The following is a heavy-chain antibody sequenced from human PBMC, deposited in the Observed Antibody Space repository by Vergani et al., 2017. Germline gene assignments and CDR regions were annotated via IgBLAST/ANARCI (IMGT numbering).Heavy chain of an antibody. J-gene: IGHJ5*02. CDR3: ARESYYGSGSYYPKHNWFDP. CDR2: ISYDGSNK. V-gene: IGHV3-30*04. CDR1: GFTFSSYA. D-gene: IGHD3-10*01. Sequence: QVQLVESGGGVVQPGRSLRLSCAASGFTFSSYAMHWVRQAPGKGLEWVAVISYDGSNKYYADSVKGRFTISRDNSKNTLYLQMNSLRAEDTAVYYCARESYYGSGSYYPKHNWFDPWGQGTLVTVSS.